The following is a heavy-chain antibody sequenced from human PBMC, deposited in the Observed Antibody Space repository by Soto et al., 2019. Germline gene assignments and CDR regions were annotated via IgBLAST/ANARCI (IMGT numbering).Heavy chain of an antibody. J-gene: IGHJ3*02. Sequence: SETLSLTCTVSGGSISSGGYYWSWIRQHPGKGLEWIGYIYYSGSTYYNPSLKSRVTISVDTSKNQFSLKLSSVTAADTAVYYCAQWGVNGTKKRHKNAFDIWGKGTMVTVSS. V-gene: IGHV4-31*03. CDR1: GGSISSGGYY. CDR3: AQWGVNGTKKRHKNAFDI. D-gene: IGHD1-20*01. CDR2: IYYSGST.